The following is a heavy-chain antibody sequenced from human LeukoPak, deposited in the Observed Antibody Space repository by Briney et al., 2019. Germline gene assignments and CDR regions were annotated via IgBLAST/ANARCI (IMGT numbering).Heavy chain of an antibody. Sequence: SETLSLTCTVSGGSISSYYWSWLRQPPGKGLEWIGYIYYSGTTNYNPSLKSRVTISVDTSKNQFSLKLSSVTAADTAVYYCAREDYCSGGSCYSGYFQHWGQGTLVTVFS. D-gene: IGHD2-15*01. CDR3: AREDYCSGGSCYSGYFQH. V-gene: IGHV4-59*01. J-gene: IGHJ1*01. CDR2: IYYSGTT. CDR1: GGSISSYY.